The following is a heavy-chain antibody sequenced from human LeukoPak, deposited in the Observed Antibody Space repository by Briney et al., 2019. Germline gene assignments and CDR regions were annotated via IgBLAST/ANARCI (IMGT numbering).Heavy chain of an antibody. Sequence: GGSLRLSCAASGFTFSDYWMSWVRQAPGKGLEWVANIKQDGSEKYYVDSVKGRFTISRDNAKNSLYLQMNSLRAEDTAVYYCARLYNWNYFDYWGQGTLVTVSS. CDR1: GFTFSDYW. CDR2: IKQDGSEK. J-gene: IGHJ4*02. CDR3: ARLYNWNYFDY. D-gene: IGHD1-20*01. V-gene: IGHV3-7*01.